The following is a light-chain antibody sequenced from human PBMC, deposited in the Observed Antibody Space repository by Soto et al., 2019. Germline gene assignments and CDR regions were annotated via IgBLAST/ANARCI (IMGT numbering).Light chain of an antibody. CDR3: QSYASSLSYV. CDR1: SSNIGAGYD. CDR2: GNS. V-gene: IGLV1-40*01. J-gene: IGLJ1*01. Sequence: QFVLTQPPSVSGAPGQRVTISCTGSSSNIGAGYDVHWYQQLPGTAPKLLIYGNSNRPSGVPDRFSGSKSGTSASLAITGLQAEDEADYYCQSYASSLSYVFGTGTKLTVL.